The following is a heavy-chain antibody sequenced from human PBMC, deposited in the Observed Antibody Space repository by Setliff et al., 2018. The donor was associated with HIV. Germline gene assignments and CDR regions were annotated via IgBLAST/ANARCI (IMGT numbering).Heavy chain of an antibody. V-gene: IGHV4-34*01. CDR1: GGSFGGYY. CDR2: INHSGST. CDR3: ARGASHYDILTGYYKPYYYYGMDV. Sequence: SETLSLTCAVYGGSFGGYYWSWIRQPPGKGLEWIGEINHSGSTNYNPSLKSRVTISVDTSKNQFSLKLSSVTAAGTAVYYCARGASHYDILTGYYKPYYYYGMDVWGQGTTVTVSS. D-gene: IGHD3-9*01. J-gene: IGHJ6*02.